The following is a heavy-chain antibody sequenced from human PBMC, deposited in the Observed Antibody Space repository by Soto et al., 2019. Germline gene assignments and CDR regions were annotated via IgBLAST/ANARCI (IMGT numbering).Heavy chain of an antibody. CDR1: GYTFTSYG. CDR3: ARDVSTYYDFWSGYYGSDY. V-gene: IGHV1-18*01. J-gene: IGHJ4*02. CDR2: ISAYNGNT. Sequence: ASVKVSCKASGYTFTSYGISWVRQAPGQGLEWMGWISAYNGNTNYAQKLQGRVTMTTDISTSTAYMELRSLRSDDTAVYYCARDVSTYYDFWSGYYGSDYWGQGTLVTVSS. D-gene: IGHD3-3*01.